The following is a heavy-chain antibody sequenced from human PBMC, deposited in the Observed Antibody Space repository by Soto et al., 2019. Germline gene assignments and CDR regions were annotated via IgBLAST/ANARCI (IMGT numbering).Heavy chain of an antibody. Sequence: GGSLRLSCAASRFTFSSFGMRWVRQAPGKGLEWVAFISYDGSSTSYADSVKGRFTISRDNAKNTLYLQMNSLRAEDTAVYYCARAVRSGSYPYYYYGMDVWGQGTTVTVSS. CDR1: RFTFSSFG. D-gene: IGHD3-10*01. CDR2: ISYDGSST. CDR3: ARAVRSGSYPYYYYGMDV. J-gene: IGHJ6*02. V-gene: IGHV3-30*03.